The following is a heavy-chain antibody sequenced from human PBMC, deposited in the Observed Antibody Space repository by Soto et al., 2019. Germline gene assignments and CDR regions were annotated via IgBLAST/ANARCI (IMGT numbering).Heavy chain of an antibody. CDR1: GITFDDFA. V-gene: IGHV3-9*01. CDR2: INWDGDFL. J-gene: IGHJ4*02. D-gene: IGHD6-6*01. Sequence: EVQLVESGGGLVQPGRSLRLSCAASGITFDDFAMHWVRQAPGKGLEWVSGINWDGDFLDYADSVKGRLTISRDKAKNSLYLQMSSLSREDTALYFCALGSRSSFYGLNYWGQGTLVTVSS. CDR3: ALGSRSSFYGLNY.